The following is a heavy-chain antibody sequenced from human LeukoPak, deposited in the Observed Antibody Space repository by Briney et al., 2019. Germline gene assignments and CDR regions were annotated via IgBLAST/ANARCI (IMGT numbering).Heavy chain of an antibody. CDR3: ARGRGTGTTHLDY. CDR1: GGTFSSYA. V-gene: IGHV1-69*04. J-gene: IGHJ4*02. Sequence: SVKVSCKASGGTFSSYAISWVRPAPGQGLEWMGRIIPILGIANYAQKFQGSVTITADKSTSTAYMELSSLRSEDTAVYYCARGRGTGTTHLDYWGQGTLVTVSS. D-gene: IGHD1-7*01. CDR2: IIPILGIA.